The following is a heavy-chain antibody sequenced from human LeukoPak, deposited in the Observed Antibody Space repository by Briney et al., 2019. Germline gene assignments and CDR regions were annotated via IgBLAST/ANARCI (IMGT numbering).Heavy chain of an antibody. V-gene: IGHV1-18*01. CDR2: ISPNNGNT. CDR1: GYTFSSYG. CDR3: ARGVISAFDI. Sequence: VASVKVSCKASGYTFSSYGISWVRQAPGQGLEWMGWISPNNGNTNYAQKLQGRVTMTTDTSTTTAYIDLRSLRSDDTAVYYCARGVISAFDIWGQGTMVTVSS. D-gene: IGHD3-22*01. J-gene: IGHJ3*02.